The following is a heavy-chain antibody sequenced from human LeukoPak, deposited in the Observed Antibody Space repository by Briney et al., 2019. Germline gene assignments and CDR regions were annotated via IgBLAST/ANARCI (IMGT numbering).Heavy chain of an antibody. CDR2: ISGSGGST. D-gene: IGHD2-2*01. CDR3: AKDIVVPAAIVSISYGMDV. V-gene: IGHV3-23*01. Sequence: GGSLRLSCAASGFTFSSYAMGWVRQAPGKGLEWVSAISGSGGSTYYADSVKGRFTISRDNSKNTLYLQMNSLRAEDTAVYYCAKDIVVPAAIVSISYGMDVWGQGTTVTVSS. J-gene: IGHJ6*02. CDR1: GFTFSSYA.